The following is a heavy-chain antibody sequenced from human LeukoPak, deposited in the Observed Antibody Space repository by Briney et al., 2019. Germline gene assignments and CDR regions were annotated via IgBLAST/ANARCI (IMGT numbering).Heavy chain of an antibody. Sequence: ASVKVSCKASGGTFSSYAISWVRQAPGQGLEWMGRIIPILGIANYAQKFQGRVTITADKSTSTAYMELSSLRSEDTAVYYCARNPYYYDSSGYYYDYWGQGTLVTVSS. J-gene: IGHJ4*02. CDR2: IIPILGIA. D-gene: IGHD3-22*01. V-gene: IGHV1-69*04. CDR3: ARNPYYYDSSGYYYDY. CDR1: GGTFSSYA.